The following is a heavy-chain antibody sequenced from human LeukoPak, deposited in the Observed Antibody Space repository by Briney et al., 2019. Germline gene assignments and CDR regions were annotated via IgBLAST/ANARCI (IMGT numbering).Heavy chain of an antibody. D-gene: IGHD5-12*01. CDR3: ARGRSTGYPYYFEY. J-gene: IGHJ4*02. CDR2: MNPNSGST. V-gene: IGHV1-8*03. CDR1: GYTFTSYD. Sequence: ASVEVSCKAPGYTFTSYDINWVRQATGQGLEWMGWMNPNSGSTGYAQKFQGRVTITRNTSISTAYMELSGLRSEDTAVYYCARGRSTGYPYYFEYWGQGTLVTVSS.